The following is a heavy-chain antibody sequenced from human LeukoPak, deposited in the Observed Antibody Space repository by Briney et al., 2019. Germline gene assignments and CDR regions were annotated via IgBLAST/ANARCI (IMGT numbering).Heavy chain of an antibody. Sequence: PSETLSLTCTVSGGSISSGSYYWSWIRQPPGKGLEWIGYIYYSGSTNYNPSLKSRVTISVDTSKNQFSLKLSSVTAADTAIYYCSSNLHCGGDCYQGWFDPWGQGTLVTVSS. V-gene: IGHV4-61*01. CDR1: GGSISSGSYY. CDR3: SSNLHCGGDCYQGWFDP. J-gene: IGHJ5*02. D-gene: IGHD2-21*02. CDR2: IYYSGST.